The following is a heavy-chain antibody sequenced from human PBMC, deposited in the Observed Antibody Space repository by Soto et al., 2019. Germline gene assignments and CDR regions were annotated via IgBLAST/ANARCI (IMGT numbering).Heavy chain of an antibody. CDR2: ISGSGGST. CDR1: GFTFSSCA. CDR3: AKDRTVVVPAILMDV. V-gene: IGHV3-23*01. Sequence: GGALRLSCAASGFTFSSCAMRWVRQAPGKGLEWVSAISGSGGSTYYADSVKGRFTISRDNSKNTLYLQMNSLRAEDTAVYYCAKDRTVVVPAILMDVWGKGTTVTVSS. J-gene: IGHJ6*03. D-gene: IGHD2-2*01.